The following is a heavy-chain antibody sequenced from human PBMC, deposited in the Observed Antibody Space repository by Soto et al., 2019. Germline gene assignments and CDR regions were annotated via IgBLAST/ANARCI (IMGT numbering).Heavy chain of an antibody. CDR3: AREPVTILGPVYYYYGMDV. CDR1: GFTFSSYA. CDR2: ISYDGSNK. Sequence: GGSLRLSCAASGFTFSSYAMHWVRQAPGKGLEWVAVISYDGSNKYYAGSVMGRFTIARDNSKNTLYLQRNSLRAEDTAVYYCAREPVTILGPVYYYYGMDVWGQGTTVTVSS. J-gene: IGHJ6*02. V-gene: IGHV3-30-3*01. D-gene: IGHD4-4*01.